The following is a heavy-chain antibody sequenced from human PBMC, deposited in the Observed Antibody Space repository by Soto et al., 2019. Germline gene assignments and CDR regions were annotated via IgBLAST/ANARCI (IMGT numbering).Heavy chain of an antibody. V-gene: IGHV3-7*01. J-gene: IGHJ4*02. CDR3: ASSLL. Sequence: EVQMVESGGGLVQPGGSLRLSCAASGFTFNSYWMYWVRQAPGKGLEWVANIKGDGSEKNYVDSVKGRFTISRDNAKNSLYLQMNSLRVEDTDVYYCASSLLRGQGTLVTVSS. CDR1: GFTFNSYW. CDR2: IKGDGSEK.